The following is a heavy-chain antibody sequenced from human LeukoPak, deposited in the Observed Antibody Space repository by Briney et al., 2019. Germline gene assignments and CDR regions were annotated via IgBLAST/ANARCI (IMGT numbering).Heavy chain of an antibody. Sequence: ASVTVSCKASGYTFTTYYMHWVRQAPGQGLEWMGWINPNSGGTNYAQKFQGRVTMTRDTSISTAYMELSRLRSDDTAVYYCARGGRLLSSTSCYTCYMDVWGKGTTVTVSS. D-gene: IGHD2-2*02. V-gene: IGHV1-2*02. J-gene: IGHJ6*03. CDR3: ARGGRLLSSTSCYTCYMDV. CDR2: INPNSGGT. CDR1: GYTFTTYY.